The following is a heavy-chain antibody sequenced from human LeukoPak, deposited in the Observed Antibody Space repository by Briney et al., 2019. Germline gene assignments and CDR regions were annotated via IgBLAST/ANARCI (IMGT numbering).Heavy chain of an antibody. Sequence: GGSLTLSCAVSGFTSSNAWMSWVRQAPGKGLEWVGRIKSKTDGGTRDYAAPVKGRFAISRDDSKNTLYLQMNSLKTEDTAVYYCTTFDYAAFLIWGQGTMVTVSS. J-gene: IGHJ3*02. V-gene: IGHV3-15*01. CDR1: GFTSSNAW. CDR2: IKSKTDGGTR. CDR3: TTFDYAAFLI. D-gene: IGHD4/OR15-4a*01.